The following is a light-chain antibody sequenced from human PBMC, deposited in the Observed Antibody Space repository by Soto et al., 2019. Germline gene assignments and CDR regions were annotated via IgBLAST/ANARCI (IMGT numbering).Light chain of an antibody. CDR3: QQYASPPLT. J-gene: IGKJ1*01. CDR1: QSVRRTS. Sequence: EIVLTHAPGTLSLSPGERAALSCRASQSVRRTSLAWYQQKPGQAPRLLIYGASSRATGIPDRFSGSGSGTDFSLTISRLEPEDFAVYYCQQYASPPLTFGQGTKVDIK. CDR2: GAS. V-gene: IGKV3-20*01.